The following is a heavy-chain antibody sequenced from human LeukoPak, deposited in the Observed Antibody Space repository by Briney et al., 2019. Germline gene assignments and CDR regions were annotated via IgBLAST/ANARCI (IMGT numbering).Heavy chain of an antibody. V-gene: IGHV6-1*01. CDR1: GDSVSSNSAA. Sequence: SQTLSLTCAISGDSVSSNSAAWNWVRQSPSRGLEWLGRTYYRSKWYNDYAVSVKSRITINPDTSKNQFSLQLNSVTPEDTAVYYCASDTNLFLARQLDYWGQGTLVTVSS. D-gene: IGHD2/OR15-2a*01. CDR3: ASDTNLFLARQLDY. CDR2: TYYRSKWYN. J-gene: IGHJ4*02.